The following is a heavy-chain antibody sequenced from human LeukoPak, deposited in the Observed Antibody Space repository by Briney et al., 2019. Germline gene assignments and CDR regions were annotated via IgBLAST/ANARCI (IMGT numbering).Heavy chain of an antibody. CDR3: ARDLHGDYVWGSLFDP. Sequence: ASVKVSCKASGYTFTGYYMHWVRQAPGQGVEWMGWINPNSGGTNYAQKFQGRVTMTRDTSISTAYMELSRLRSDDTAVYYCARDLHGDYVWGSLFDPWGQGTLVTVSS. V-gene: IGHV1-2*02. CDR1: GYTFTGYY. D-gene: IGHD3-16*01. J-gene: IGHJ5*02. CDR2: INPNSGGT.